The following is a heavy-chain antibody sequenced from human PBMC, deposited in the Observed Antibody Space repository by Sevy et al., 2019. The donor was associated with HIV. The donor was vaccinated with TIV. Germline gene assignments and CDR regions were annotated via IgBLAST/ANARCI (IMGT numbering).Heavy chain of an antibody. CDR2: IKEDGSDK. J-gene: IGHJ6*04. CDR3: ARWDV. V-gene: IGHV3-7*01. Sequence: GGYLRLCCAASGFTFSSYWMNWVRQAPGKGLVCVANIKEDGSDKYYVDSVKGRFTISRDNAQNSLYLEMNSLRAEDTAVYYCARWDVWGKGTTVTVSS. CDR1: GFTFSSYW.